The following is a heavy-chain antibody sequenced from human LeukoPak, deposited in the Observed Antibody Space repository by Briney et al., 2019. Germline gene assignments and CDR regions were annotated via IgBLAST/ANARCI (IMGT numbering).Heavy chain of an antibody. CDR2: IKQDGSEK. D-gene: IGHD5-12*01. Sequence: GGSLRLSCAASGFTFSNYWMSWVRQTPGKGLEWVANIKQDGSEKYYVDSVKGRLTISSDNTKKSLSLQMNSLRDEDTAVYYCARDKYMSGHIGSLFDPWGQGTLVTVSS. V-gene: IGHV3-7*01. CDR3: ARDKYMSGHIGSLFDP. CDR1: GFTFSNYW. J-gene: IGHJ5*02.